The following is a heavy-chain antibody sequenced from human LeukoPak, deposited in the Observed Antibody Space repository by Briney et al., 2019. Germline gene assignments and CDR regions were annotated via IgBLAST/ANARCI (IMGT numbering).Heavy chain of an antibody. J-gene: IGHJ4*02. Sequence: GGSLRLSCTASGFTFGDYAMSWVRQAPGKGLEWVGFIRSKAYGGTTEYAASVRGRFTISRDDSKSIAYLQMNSLKTEDTAVYYCTRWLQSTSKSDYWGQGTLVTVSS. CDR2: IRSKAYGGTT. D-gene: IGHD5-24*01. CDR1: GFTFGDYA. V-gene: IGHV3-49*04. CDR3: TRWLQSTSKSDY.